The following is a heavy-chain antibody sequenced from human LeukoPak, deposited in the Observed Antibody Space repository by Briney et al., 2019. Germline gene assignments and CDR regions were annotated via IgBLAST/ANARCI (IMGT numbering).Heavy chain of an antibody. CDR1: GFTFSNYW. D-gene: IGHD3-22*01. Sequence: GGSLRLSCVASGFTFSNYWMSWVRQAPGKGLEWVANIKQDGSEKYYVDSVKGRFTISRDNAKNSLYLQMNSLRAEDTAVYYCARGYGSSGYRSWGQGTLVTVSS. CDR3: ARGYGSSGYRS. J-gene: IGHJ5*02. CDR2: IKQDGSEK. V-gene: IGHV3-7*01.